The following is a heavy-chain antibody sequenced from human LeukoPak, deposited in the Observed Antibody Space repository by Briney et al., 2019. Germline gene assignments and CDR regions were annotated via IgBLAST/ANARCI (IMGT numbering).Heavy chain of an antibody. V-gene: IGHV3-53*01. D-gene: IGHD6-6*01. CDR3: ARRKGQLVLFDY. Sequence: PGGSLRLSCAASGFTVSSNYMGWVRQAPGKGLEWVSVIYSGGSTYYADSVKGRFTITRDNSKNTLYLQMNSLRAEDTAVYYCARRKGQLVLFDYWGQGTLVTVSS. CDR1: GFTVSSNY. CDR2: IYSGGST. J-gene: IGHJ4*02.